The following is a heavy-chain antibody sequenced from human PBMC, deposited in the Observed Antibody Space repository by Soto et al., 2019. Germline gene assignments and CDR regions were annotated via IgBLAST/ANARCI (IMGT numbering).Heavy chain of an antibody. J-gene: IGHJ4*02. V-gene: IGHV4-30-4*01. Sequence: SETLSLTCTVSGGSISRGDYYWSWIRQPPGKGLEWIGYIYYSGSTYYNPSLKSRVTISVDTSKNQFSLKLSSVTAADTAAYYCARSGYYYDRSGYYYCDKGPLVTVSS. D-gene: IGHD3-22*01. CDR1: GGSISRGDYY. CDR2: IYYSGST. CDR3: ARSGYYYDRSGYYY.